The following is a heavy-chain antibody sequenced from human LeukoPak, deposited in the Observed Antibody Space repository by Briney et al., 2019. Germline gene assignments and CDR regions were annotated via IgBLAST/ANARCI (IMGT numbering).Heavy chain of an antibody. CDR1: GYIFTSYY. CDR3: AKDPAWDDRGGDY. CDR2: ISLYNGNT. V-gene: IGHV1-18*04. D-gene: IGHD1-1*01. J-gene: IGHJ4*02. Sequence: ASVKVSCKASGYIFTSYYMHWVRQAPGQGLEWMGWISLYNGNTKYAQKFQGRVTMTTDTSTSTAYLDLRSLRSDDTAIYYCAKDPAWDDRGGDYWGQGTLVTVST.